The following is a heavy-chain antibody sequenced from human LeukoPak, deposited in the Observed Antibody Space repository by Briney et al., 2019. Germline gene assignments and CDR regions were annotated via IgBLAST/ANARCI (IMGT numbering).Heavy chain of an antibody. CDR3: ARLRGGIYSSRDAFDI. Sequence: GASVKVSYRASGYTFTTNGISWVRQAPGQGLEWMAWISPYNGDTRYVQELQGRVTVTTDTSTSTAYMELTSLRSDDTAVYYCARLRGGIYSSRDAFDIWGQGTMVTVSS. D-gene: IGHD6-19*01. J-gene: IGHJ3*02. CDR1: GYTFTTNG. CDR2: ISPYNGDT. V-gene: IGHV1-18*01.